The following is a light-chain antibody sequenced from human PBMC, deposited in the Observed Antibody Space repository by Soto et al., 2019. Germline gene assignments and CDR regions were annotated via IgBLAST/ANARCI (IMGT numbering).Light chain of an antibody. Sequence: DIQMTQSASTLSASVGDRVTITCRASQNIKNWLAWYQQRPGQAPKLLISEGSSLESGVPSTFSGTASGTEFTLTISSLQPDDFATYYCQQYNSFPWTFGQGTKVDIK. J-gene: IGKJ1*01. CDR1: QNIKNW. V-gene: IGKV1-5*01. CDR2: EGS. CDR3: QQYNSFPWT.